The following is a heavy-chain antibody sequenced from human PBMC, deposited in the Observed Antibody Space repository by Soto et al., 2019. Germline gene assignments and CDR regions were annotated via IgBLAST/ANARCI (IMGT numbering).Heavy chain of an antibody. V-gene: IGHV3-7*01. Sequence: GGSLRLSCAASGFTFSSYWMSWVRQAPGKGLEWVANIKQDGSEKYYVDPVKGRFTISRDNAKNSLYLQMNSLRAEDTAVYYCARMGYGDKRGYMYYYYYGMDVWGQGTTVTVSS. CDR2: IKQDGSEK. J-gene: IGHJ6*02. CDR3: ARMGYGDKRGYMYYYYYGMDV. CDR1: GFTFSSYW. D-gene: IGHD4-17*01.